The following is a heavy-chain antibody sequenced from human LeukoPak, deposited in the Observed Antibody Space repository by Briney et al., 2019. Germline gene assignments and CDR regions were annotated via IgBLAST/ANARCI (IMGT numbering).Heavy chain of an antibody. V-gene: IGHV4-39*01. J-gene: IGHJ4*02. D-gene: IGHD1-26*01. Sequence: PSETLSLTCTVSGGSISSSSYYWGWIRQPPGKGLEWIGSIYYSGSTYYNPSLKSRVTISVDTSKNQFSLKLSSVTAADTAVYYCVRHFMDSHGTYYHYLDYWGQGTLVAVSS. CDR3: VRHFMDSHGTYYHYLDY. CDR2: IYYSGST. CDR1: GGSISSSSYY.